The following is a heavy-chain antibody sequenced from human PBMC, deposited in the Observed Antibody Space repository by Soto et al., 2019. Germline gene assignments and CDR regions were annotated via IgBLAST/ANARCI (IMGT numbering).Heavy chain of an antibody. CDR2: AYFSGGNT. D-gene: IGHD6-25*01. V-gene: IGHV4-39*01. Sequence: SETLSLTCSVSGDSMRGYHFYWGWIRQAPGKGLEWIGSAYFSGGNTYYSPSLKSRVSISVDTSKNEFSLRLTSRTAADTAVYFCAYGSSSAWIDYWGQGTLVTVSS. CDR1: GDSMRGYHFY. CDR3: AYGSSSAWIDY. J-gene: IGHJ4*02.